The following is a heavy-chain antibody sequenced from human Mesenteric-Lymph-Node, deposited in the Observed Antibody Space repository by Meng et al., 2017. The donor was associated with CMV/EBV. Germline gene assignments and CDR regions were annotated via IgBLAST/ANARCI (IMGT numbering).Heavy chain of an antibody. D-gene: IGHD3-16*01. CDR1: GYTFTGYY. CDR2: INPNSGAT. Sequence: ASVKVSCKASGYTFTGYYMHWVRQAPGQGLEWMGWINPNSGATNYVQKFQGTVTMTRDTSISTAYMELSRLRSDDTAVYYCVRGGETAHFDYWGQGTLVTVSS. CDR3: VRGGETAHFDY. J-gene: IGHJ4*02. V-gene: IGHV1-2*02.